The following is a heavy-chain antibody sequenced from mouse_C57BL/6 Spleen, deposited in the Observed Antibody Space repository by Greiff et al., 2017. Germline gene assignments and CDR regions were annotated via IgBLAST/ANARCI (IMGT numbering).Heavy chain of an antibody. J-gene: IGHJ2*01. CDR3: ARGYYGSSYDY. V-gene: IGHV3-6*01. CDR2: ISYDGSN. CDR1: GYSITSGYY. Sequence: VQLQQSGPGLVKPSQSLSLTCSVTGYSITSGYYWNWIRQFPGNKLEWMGYISYDGSNNYNPSLKNRISITRDTSKNQFFLKLNSVTTEDTATYYGARGYYGSSYDYWGQGTTLTVSS. D-gene: IGHD1-1*01.